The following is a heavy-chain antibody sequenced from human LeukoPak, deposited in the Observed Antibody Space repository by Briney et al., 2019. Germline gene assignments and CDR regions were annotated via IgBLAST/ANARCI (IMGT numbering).Heavy chain of an antibody. J-gene: IGHJ3*02. D-gene: IGHD3-22*01. V-gene: IGHV3-53*01. Sequence: PGGSLRLSCAASGFTVSSNYMSWVRQAPGKGLEWVSVIYSGGSTYYADSVKGRFTISRDNSKNTLYLQMNSLRAEDTAVYYCARSEYYYGSSGPAFDIWGQGTMVTVSS. CDR1: GFTVSSNY. CDR3: ARSEYYYGSSGPAFDI. CDR2: IYSGGST.